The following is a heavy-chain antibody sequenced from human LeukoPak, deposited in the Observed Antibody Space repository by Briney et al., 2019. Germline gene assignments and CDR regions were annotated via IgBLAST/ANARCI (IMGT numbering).Heavy chain of an antibody. CDR1: GGTFSSYA. CDR2: IIPIFGTA. CDR3: ARDRITIFGVVNYYGMDV. D-gene: IGHD3-3*01. J-gene: IGHJ6*02. V-gene: IGHV1-69*13. Sequence: SVKVSCKPSGGTFSSYAISWVRQAPGQGLEWMGGIIPIFGTANYAQKFQGRVTITADESTSTAYMELSSLRSEDTAVYYCARDRITIFGVVNYYGMDVWGQGTTVTVSS.